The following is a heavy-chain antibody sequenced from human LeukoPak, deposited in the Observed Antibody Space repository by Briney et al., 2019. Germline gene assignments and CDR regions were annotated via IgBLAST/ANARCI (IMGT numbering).Heavy chain of an antibody. D-gene: IGHD4-17*01. V-gene: IGHV4-31*03. Sequence: SQTLSLTCTVSGGSISSGGYYWSWVRQHPGKGLEWIGYIYYSGSTYYNPSLKSRVTISVDTSKNQFSLKLSSVTAADTAVYYCARGTTVTYWFDPWGQGTLVTVSS. CDR1: GGSISSGGYY. CDR2: IYYSGST. CDR3: ARGTTVTYWFDP. J-gene: IGHJ5*02.